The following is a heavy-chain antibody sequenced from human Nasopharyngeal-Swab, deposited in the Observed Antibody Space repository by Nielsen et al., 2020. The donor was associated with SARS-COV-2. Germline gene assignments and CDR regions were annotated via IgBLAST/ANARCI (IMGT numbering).Heavy chain of an antibody. CDR2: IRYDGSNK. J-gene: IGHJ4*02. V-gene: IGHV3-30*02. CDR3: AKGPATVVTGWLFHYFDY. D-gene: IGHD4-23*01. Sequence: GRHAPVKGLEWVAFIRYDGSNKYYADSVKGRFTISRDNSNNTLYLQMNSLRAEDTDVYYCAKGPATVVTGWLFHYFDYWGQGTLVTVSS.